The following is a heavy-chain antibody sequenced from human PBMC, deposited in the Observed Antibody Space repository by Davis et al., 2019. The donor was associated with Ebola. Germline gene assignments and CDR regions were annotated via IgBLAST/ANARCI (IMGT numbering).Heavy chain of an antibody. CDR2: INPSGGST. J-gene: IGHJ6*02. CDR3: ARGFTAVAGTWGLHYYYYGMDV. Sequence: ASVKVSCKASGYTFTSYYMHWVRQAPGQGLEWMGIINPSGGSTSYAQKFHGRVTMTRDTSTSTVYMELSSLRSEDTAVYYCARGFTAVAGTWGLHYYYYGMDVWGQGTTVTVSS. CDR1: GYTFTSYY. D-gene: IGHD6-19*01. V-gene: IGHV1-46*01.